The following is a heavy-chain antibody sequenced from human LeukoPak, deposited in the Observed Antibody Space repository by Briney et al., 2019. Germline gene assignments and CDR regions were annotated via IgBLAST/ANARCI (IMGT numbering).Heavy chain of an antibody. V-gene: IGHV4-34*01. CDR3: ARGRDSSSWYSPFY. D-gene: IGHD6-13*01. J-gene: IGHJ4*02. CDR1: GFTFSSYA. CDR2: INHSGST. Sequence: GSLRLSCAASGFTFSSYAMSWVRQPPGKGLEWIGEINHSGSTNYNPSLKSRVTISVDTSKNQFSLKLSSVTAADTAVYYCARGRDSSSWYSPFYWGQGTLVTVSS.